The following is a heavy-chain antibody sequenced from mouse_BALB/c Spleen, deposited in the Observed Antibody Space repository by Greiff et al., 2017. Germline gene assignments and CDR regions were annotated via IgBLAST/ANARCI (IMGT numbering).Heavy chain of an antibody. Sequence: VQLQESGPGLVQPSQSLSITCPVSGFSLTSYGVHWVRQSPGKGLEWLGVIWSGGSTDYNAAFISRLSISKDNSKSQVFFKMNSLQANDTAIYYCARMPTESYWYVDVWGAGTTVTVSS. V-gene: IGHV2-2*02. CDR1: GFSLTSYG. CDR3: ARMPTESYWYVDV. J-gene: IGHJ1*01. CDR2: IWSGGST.